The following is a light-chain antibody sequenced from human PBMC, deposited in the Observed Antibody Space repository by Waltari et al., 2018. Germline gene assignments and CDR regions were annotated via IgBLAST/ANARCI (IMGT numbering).Light chain of an antibody. J-gene: IGLJ2*01. CDR3: FSYAGGPGI. CDR2: EVN. V-gene: IGLV2-11*01. Sequence: QSALTQPRSVSGSPGQSVTIPCTGTSSDVCGYHYVSWYQQRPGEGPKLLIYEVNKRPSGVPDRFSGSKSGNTASLTISGLRTEDEADYYCFSYAGGPGIFGGGTKLTVL. CDR1: SSDVCGYHY.